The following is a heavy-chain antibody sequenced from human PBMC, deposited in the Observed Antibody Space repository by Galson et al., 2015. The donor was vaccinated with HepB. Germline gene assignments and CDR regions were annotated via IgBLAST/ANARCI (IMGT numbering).Heavy chain of an antibody. D-gene: IGHD3-10*01. V-gene: IGHV2-70*01. J-gene: IGHJ6*02. CDR2: IDWDDDK. CDR1: GFSLSTSGMC. Sequence: PALVKPTQTLTLTCTFSGFSLSTSGMCVSWIRQPPGKALEWLALIDWDDDKYYSTSLKTRLTISKDTSKNQVVLTMTNMDPVDTATYYCARMIDRSGRTERGYYYGMDVWGQGTTVTVSS. CDR3: ARMIDRSGRTERGYYYGMDV.